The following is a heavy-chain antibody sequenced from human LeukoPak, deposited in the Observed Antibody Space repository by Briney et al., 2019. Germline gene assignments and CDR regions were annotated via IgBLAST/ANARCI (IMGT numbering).Heavy chain of an antibody. D-gene: IGHD2-2*01. Sequence: GGSLRLSCAASGFTFSSYAMSWVRQAPGKGLEWVSAISGSGGSTYYADSVKGRFTISRDNSKNTLYLQMNSLRAEDTAVYYCAKDPPAGGIVVVPAANYWFDPWGQGTLVTVSS. J-gene: IGHJ5*02. CDR1: GFTFSSYA. V-gene: IGHV3-23*01. CDR2: ISGSGGST. CDR3: AKDPPAGGIVVVPAANYWFDP.